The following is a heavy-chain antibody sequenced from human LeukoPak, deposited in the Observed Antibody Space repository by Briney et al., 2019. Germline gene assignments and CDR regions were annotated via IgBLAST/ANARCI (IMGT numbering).Heavy chain of an antibody. D-gene: IGHD3-10*01. CDR2: IYYSGST. CDR1: GGSISSSSYY. J-gene: IGHJ4*02. Sequence: PSETLSLTCTVSGGSISSSSYYWGWIRQPPGTGLEWIGSIYYSGSTYYNPSLKSRVTISVDTSKNQFSLKLSSVTAADTAVYYCAGRVRYFDYWGQGTLVTVSS. CDR3: AGRVRYFDY. V-gene: IGHV4-39*01.